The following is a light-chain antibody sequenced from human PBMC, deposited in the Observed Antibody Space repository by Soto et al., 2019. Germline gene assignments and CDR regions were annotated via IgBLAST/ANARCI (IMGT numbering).Light chain of an antibody. V-gene: IGLV2-8*01. CDR3: SSYAGSSNV. Sequence: QSVLTQPPSASGSPGQSVAISCTGTSSDVGGYNYVSWYQLHPGKAPKLTIYEVNKRPSGVPDRFSGSKSGNTASLTVSGLQAEDEADYYCSSYAGSSNVFGTGTKVTVL. CDR2: EVN. J-gene: IGLJ1*01. CDR1: SSDVGGYNY.